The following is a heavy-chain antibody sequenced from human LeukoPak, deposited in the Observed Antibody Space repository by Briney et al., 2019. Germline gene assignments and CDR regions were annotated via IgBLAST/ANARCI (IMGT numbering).Heavy chain of an antibody. CDR3: AKDHGSSDWYYFDY. D-gene: IGHD6-13*01. V-gene: IGHV3-30*02. CDR1: GFTFSSYA. CDR2: IHYDGSNN. J-gene: IGHJ4*02. Sequence: GGSLRLSCAASGFTFSSYAMHWVRQAPGKGLEWVAFIHYDGSNNYYADSVKGRYTISRDNSKNTLYLQMNTLRADDTAVYYCAKDHGSSDWYYFDYWGQGTLVTVSS.